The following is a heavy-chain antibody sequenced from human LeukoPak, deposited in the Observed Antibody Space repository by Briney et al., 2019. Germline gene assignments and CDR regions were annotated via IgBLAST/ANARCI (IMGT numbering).Heavy chain of an antibody. CDR3: AKDLRIAAAFDY. CDR2: IRYDGSNK. V-gene: IGHV3-30*02. CDR1: GFTFSSYG. J-gene: IGHJ4*02. D-gene: IGHD6-13*01. Sequence: GGSLRLSCAASGFTFSSYGMHWVRQAPGKGLEWVAFIRYDGSNKYYADSVKGRFTISRDNSKNTLYLQMNSLRAEDTAVYYCAKDLRIAAAFDYWGQGTLVTVSS.